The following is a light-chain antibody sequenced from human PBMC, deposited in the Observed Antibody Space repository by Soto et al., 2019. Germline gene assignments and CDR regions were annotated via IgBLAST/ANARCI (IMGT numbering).Light chain of an antibody. V-gene: IGKV1-5*03. J-gene: IGKJ1*01. Sequence: DIQMTQSPSTLSASVGDRVTITCRASQSIGVWLAWYQQKPGTAPKLLIYKTSTLDSGVPLRFSGCGSGTEFTLTISSLQPDDFATYYCQQYINYFRTFGQGTKVEIK. CDR2: KTS. CDR3: QQYINYFRT. CDR1: QSIGVW.